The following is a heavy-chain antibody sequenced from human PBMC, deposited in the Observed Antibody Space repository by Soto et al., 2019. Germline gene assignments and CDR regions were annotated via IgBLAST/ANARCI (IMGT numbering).Heavy chain of an antibody. D-gene: IGHD1-26*01. CDR3: SRGGVRGVGLDV. V-gene: IGHV3-74*01. CDR2: IKTEGPST. CDR1: GFTFSTYW. J-gene: IGHJ6*02. Sequence: EVPLVESGGGSVQRGGSLRLSSAGNGFTFSTYWMYCVRKAPGKGLAWVSRIKTEGPSTGYADSVKGRFTISRDNAKNTLSLHRNSPRAQDTAVYYGSRGGVRGVGLDVWGQGTTVTVSS.